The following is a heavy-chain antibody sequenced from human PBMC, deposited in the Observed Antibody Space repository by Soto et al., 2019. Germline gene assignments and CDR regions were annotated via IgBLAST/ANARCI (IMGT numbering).Heavy chain of an antibody. D-gene: IGHD1-7*01. V-gene: IGHV4-4*02. Sequence: SETLSLTCTVSGGSISSGGCYWWTWVRQPPGQGLEWIGEIYRTGSTNYNPSLKSRVTISLDKSENQFSLKVTSLTAADTAVYYCASRDPGTSVDYWGQGTLVTVSS. CDR1: GGSISSGGCYW. CDR3: ASRDPGTSVDY. J-gene: IGHJ4*02. CDR2: IYRTGST.